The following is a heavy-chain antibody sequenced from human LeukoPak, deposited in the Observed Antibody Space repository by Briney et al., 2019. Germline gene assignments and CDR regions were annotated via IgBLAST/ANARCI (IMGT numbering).Heavy chain of an antibody. V-gene: IGHV3-21*01. CDR2: IGPGPSHT. Sequence: TGGSLRLSCAASGFTFNTYGMNWVRQAPGKGLEWLSYIGPGPSHTYYADSVRGRSVISGDDAKSSLYLQMNSLRAEDTAVYYCTRDALYGDPSYYYMDVWGKGTTVTVSS. D-gene: IGHD4-17*01. CDR1: GFTFNTYG. CDR3: TRDALYGDPSYYYMDV. J-gene: IGHJ6*03.